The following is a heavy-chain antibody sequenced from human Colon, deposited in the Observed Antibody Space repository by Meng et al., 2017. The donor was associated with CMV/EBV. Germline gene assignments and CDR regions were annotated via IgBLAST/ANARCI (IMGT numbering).Heavy chain of an antibody. Sequence: GSLRLSCTVSSGSVTSSLFYWSWIRQPPGNGLEWIGYIYHSRSSNYSPSLKSRLTISLNTSKAQFSLNLSSVTAADTAVYYCARLRIDTSGWLPYSFDNWGQGTLVTVSS. CDR1: SGSVTSSLFY. CDR2: IYHSRSS. J-gene: IGHJ4*02. V-gene: IGHV4-61*01. CDR3: ARLRIDTSGWLPYSFDN. D-gene: IGHD6-19*01.